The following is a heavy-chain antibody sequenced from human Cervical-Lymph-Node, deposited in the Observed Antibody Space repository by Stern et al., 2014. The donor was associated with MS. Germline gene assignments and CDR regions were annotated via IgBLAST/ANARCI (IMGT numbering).Heavy chain of an antibody. CDR3: AREYGKSAHLND. Sequence: VQLVESGGGVVQPGRSLRLSCAASGFTFSSYGMHWVRQAPGKGLEWVAVIWYDGSNKYYADSVKGRFTISRDNSKNTLYLQMNSLRAEDTAVYYCAREYGKSAHLNDWGQGTLVTVSS. CDR1: GFTFSSYG. J-gene: IGHJ4*02. D-gene: IGHD1-26*01. CDR2: IWYDGSNK. V-gene: IGHV3-33*01.